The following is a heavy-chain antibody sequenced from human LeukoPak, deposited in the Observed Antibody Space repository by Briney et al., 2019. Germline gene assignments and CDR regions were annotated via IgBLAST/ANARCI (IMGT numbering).Heavy chain of an antibody. CDR1: GYSFTNYW. Sequence: GEALKISCKGSGYSFTNYWIGWVRPMPGKGLEWMGVTYPGDSDTRYSPPFQGQVTISADKSISTAYLQWNSLKASDTAMYYCARQEVVEATSPWGADAFDIWGQGTMVTVSS. CDR3: ARQEVVEATSPWGADAFDI. J-gene: IGHJ3*02. V-gene: IGHV5-51*01. D-gene: IGHD1-26*01. CDR2: TYPGDSDT.